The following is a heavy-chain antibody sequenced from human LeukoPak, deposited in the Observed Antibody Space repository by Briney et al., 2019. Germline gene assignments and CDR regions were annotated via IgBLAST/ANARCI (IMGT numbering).Heavy chain of an antibody. J-gene: IGHJ4*02. CDR1: GFTFDDYA. CDR3: AKGIVAIPYYYDY. Sequence: PGGSLRLSCAASGFTFDDYAMHWVRQAPGKGLEWVSGISWNSGSIGYADSVKGRFTISRDNAKNSLYLQMNSLRAEDTALYYCAKGIVAIPYYYDYWGQATLVTVSS. V-gene: IGHV3-9*01. D-gene: IGHD5-12*01. CDR2: ISWNSGSI.